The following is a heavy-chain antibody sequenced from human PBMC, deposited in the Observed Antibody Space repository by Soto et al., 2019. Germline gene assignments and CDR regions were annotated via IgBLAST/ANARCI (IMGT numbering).Heavy chain of an antibody. CDR3: ARDAYQGSDSWFDP. D-gene: IGHD2-2*01. CDR1: GFTFSSYS. CDR2: ISSSSSYI. J-gene: IGHJ5*02. Sequence: SGGSLRLSCAASGFTFSSYSMNWVRQAPGKGLEWVSSISSSSSYIYYADSVEGRFTISRDNAKNSLYLQMNSLRAKDTAVYYCARDAYQGSDSWFDPWGQGTLVTVSS. V-gene: IGHV3-21*03.